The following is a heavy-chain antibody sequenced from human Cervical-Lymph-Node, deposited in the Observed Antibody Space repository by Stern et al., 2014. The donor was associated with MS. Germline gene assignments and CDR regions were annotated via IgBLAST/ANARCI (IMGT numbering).Heavy chain of an antibody. J-gene: IGHJ4*02. CDR2: ISYDGSNK. V-gene: IGHV3-30*01. CDR3: ARESLSPPKGWYYFDY. CDR1: GFTFSSYA. Sequence: AQLVESGGGVVQPGRSLRLSCAASGFTFSSYAMHWVRQAPGKGLEWVAVISYDGSNKYYADSVKGRFPISRDNSKNTLYLQMNSLRAEDTAVYYCARESLSPPKGWYYFDYWGQGTLVTVSS. D-gene: IGHD2/OR15-2a*01.